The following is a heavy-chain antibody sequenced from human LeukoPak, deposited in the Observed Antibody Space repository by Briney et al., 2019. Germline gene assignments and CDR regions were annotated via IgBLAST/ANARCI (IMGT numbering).Heavy chain of an antibody. V-gene: IGHV4-39*01. CDR3: AKQALYYFDY. J-gene: IGHJ4*02. CDR1: GGSISSSSYY. CDR2: IYYSGST. Sequence: SETLSLTCTVSGGSISSSSYYWGWIRQPPGKGLEWIGSIYYSGSTYYNPSLKSRVTISVDTSKNQFSLKLSSVTAADTAVYYCAKQALYYFDYWGQGTLVTVSS.